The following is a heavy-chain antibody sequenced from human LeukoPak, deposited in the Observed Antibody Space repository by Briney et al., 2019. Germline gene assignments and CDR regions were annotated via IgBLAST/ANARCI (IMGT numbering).Heavy chain of an antibody. J-gene: IGHJ3*02. CDR1: GFTFSSYA. V-gene: IGHV3-30-3*02. CDR2: ISYDGSNK. D-gene: IGHD3-3*01. Sequence: GSLRLSCAASGFTFSSYAMHWVRQAPGKGLEWVAVISYDGSNKYYADSVKGRFTISRDNAKNSLYLQMNSLRAEDTALYYCAKSRFRRFEGDAFDIWGQGTMVTVSS. CDR3: AKSRFRRFEGDAFDI.